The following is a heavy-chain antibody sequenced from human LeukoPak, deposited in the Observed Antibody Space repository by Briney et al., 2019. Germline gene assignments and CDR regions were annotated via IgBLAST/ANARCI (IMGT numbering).Heavy chain of an antibody. Sequence: GGSLRLSCAASGFTFSSYWMSWVRQAPGKGQEWVANIKQDGSEKYYVDSVKGRFTISRDNAKNSLFLQMNSLRAEDTAVYYCARDGSGDEFFDYWGRGTLVTVSS. CDR3: ARDGSGDEFFDY. CDR2: IKQDGSEK. D-gene: IGHD5-12*01. V-gene: IGHV3-7*03. CDR1: GFTFSSYW. J-gene: IGHJ4*02.